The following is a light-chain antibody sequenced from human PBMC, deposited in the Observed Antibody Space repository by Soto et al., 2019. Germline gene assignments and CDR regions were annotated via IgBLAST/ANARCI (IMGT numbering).Light chain of an antibody. CDR3: QQFGRSPSMYT. Sequence: EIVMTQSPATLSVSPGERATLSCRASQSVSSNLAWYQQKPGQAPRLLIYGASTRATGIPARFSGSGSGTEFTLTISRLEPEDFAVYYCQQFGRSPSMYTFGQGTKLEIK. V-gene: IGKV3-15*01. CDR1: QSVSSN. CDR2: GAS. J-gene: IGKJ2*01.